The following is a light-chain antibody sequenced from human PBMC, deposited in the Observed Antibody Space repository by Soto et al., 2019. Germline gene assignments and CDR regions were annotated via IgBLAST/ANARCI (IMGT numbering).Light chain of an antibody. CDR2: VAS. CDR3: QQLNSYPIT. J-gene: IGKJ5*01. CDR1: QGISSY. V-gene: IGKV1-9*01. Sequence: EIQLTQSPSFLSASVGDRVTITCRASQGISSYLAWYQQKPGKAPELLIYVASTLQSGVPSRFSGSGSGTEFTLTINSLQPEDFATYYCQQLNSYPITFGQGTRLEIK.